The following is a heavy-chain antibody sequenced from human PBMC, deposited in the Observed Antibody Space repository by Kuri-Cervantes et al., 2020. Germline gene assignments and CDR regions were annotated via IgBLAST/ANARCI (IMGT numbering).Heavy chain of an antibody. D-gene: IGHD2-2*01. CDR1: GFTFSNAW. CDR3: TRPVYCSSTSCYGQEY. J-gene: IGHJ4*02. CDR2: IKSKTDGGTT. Sequence: GESLKISCAASGFTFSNAWMSWVRQAPGKGLEWVGRIKSKTDGGTTDYAAPVKGRFTISRDNAKNSLYLRMNSLKTEDTAVYYCTRPVYCSSTSCYGQEYWGQGTLVTVSS. V-gene: IGHV3-15*01.